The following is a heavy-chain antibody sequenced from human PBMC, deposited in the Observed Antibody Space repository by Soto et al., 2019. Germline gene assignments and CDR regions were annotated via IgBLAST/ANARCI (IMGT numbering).Heavy chain of an antibody. D-gene: IGHD3-22*01. CDR3: ARDRAGYYSHFVY. V-gene: IGHV1-69*01. J-gene: IGHJ4*02. Sequence: QVYLVQSGAEEKMPGSSVKVSCKALRGTFTNYAFSWVHQAPGQGLEWMGGIMPFFGSGNYAQKFQGRINITADESTRSVYLELTSPRSEDTAVYYCARDRAGYYSHFVYWGQGTLVTVSS. CDR1: RGTFTNYA. CDR2: IMPFFGSG.